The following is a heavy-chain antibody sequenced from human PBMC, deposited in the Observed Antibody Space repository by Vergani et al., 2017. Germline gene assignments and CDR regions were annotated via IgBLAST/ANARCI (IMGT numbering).Heavy chain of an antibody. D-gene: IGHD6-13*01. CDR3: AKDLLSSSWYESYYYGMDV. J-gene: IGHJ6*02. Sequence: EVQLVESGGGLVQPGGSLRLSCAASGFTFDDYTMHWVRQAPGKGLEWVSLISWDGGSTYYADSVKGRFTISRDNSKNSLYLQMNSLRTEDTALYYCAKDLLSSSWYESYYYGMDVWGQGTTVTVSS. CDR2: ISWDGGST. CDR1: GFTFDDYT. V-gene: IGHV3-43*01.